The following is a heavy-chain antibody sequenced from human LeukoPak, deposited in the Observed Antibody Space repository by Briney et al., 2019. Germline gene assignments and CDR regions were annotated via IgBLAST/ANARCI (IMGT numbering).Heavy chain of an antibody. CDR1: GFTFSSYA. Sequence: QPGGSLRLSCAASGFTFSSYAMTWVRQAPGKGLEWVPSISGSSAYIYYADSVKGRFTISRDNSKNTLYLQMNSLRAEDTAVYYCATTEGAHCSSANCLVGFHYWGQGTLVTVSS. D-gene: IGHD2-2*01. CDR2: ISGSSAYI. CDR3: ATTEGAHCSSANCLVGFHY. J-gene: IGHJ4*02. V-gene: IGHV3-23*01.